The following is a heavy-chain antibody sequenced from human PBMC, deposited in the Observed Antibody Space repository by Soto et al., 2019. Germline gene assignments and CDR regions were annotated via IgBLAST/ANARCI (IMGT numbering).Heavy chain of an antibody. CDR2: ISAYNGNT. V-gene: IGHV1-18*01. J-gene: IGHJ5*01. CDR1: GYTFTSYG. Sequence: EASVKVSCKASGYTFTSYGISWVRQAPGQGLEWMGWISAYNGNTNYAQKFQGRVTMTTDTSTSTAYMELRSLRSDDTAVYYCARVFFCWDVGESNLLDSCGQRTLVPVSA. CDR3: ARVFFCWDVGESNLLDS. D-gene: IGHD3-10*01.